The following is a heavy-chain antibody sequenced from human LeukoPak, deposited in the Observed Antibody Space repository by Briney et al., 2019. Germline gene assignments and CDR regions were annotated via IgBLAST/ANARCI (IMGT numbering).Heavy chain of an antibody. CDR1: GGSISSYY. V-gene: IGHV4-34*01. J-gene: IGHJ5*02. CDR2: INHSGST. D-gene: IGHD3-10*01. Sequence: SETLSLTCTVSGGSISSYYWSWIRQPPGKGLVLIGEINHSGSTNYNPSLKSRVTISVDTSKNQFSLKLSSVTAADTAVYYCARQYYYDSGANWFDPWGQGTLVTVSS. CDR3: ARQYYYDSGANWFDP.